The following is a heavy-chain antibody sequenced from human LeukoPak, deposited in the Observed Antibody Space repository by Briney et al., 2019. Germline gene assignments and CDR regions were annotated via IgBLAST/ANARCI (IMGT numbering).Heavy chain of an antibody. V-gene: IGHV4-59*01. CDR1: AGSISIYY. J-gene: IGHJ4*02. D-gene: IGHD3-10*01. CDR3: ARERRNLWFGESRTQLDY. Sequence: SETLSLTCTVSAGSISIYYWSWIRRPPGKGLEWIGSIYYTGSTNYNPSLESRVTMSVDTSKNQFSLKLSSLTAADTAVYFCARERRNLWFGESRTQLDYWGQGTLVTVSS. CDR2: IYYTGST.